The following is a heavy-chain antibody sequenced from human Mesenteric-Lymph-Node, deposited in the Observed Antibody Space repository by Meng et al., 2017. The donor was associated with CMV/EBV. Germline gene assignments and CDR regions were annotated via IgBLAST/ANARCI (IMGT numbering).Heavy chain of an antibody. CDR2: INGSPST. V-gene: IGHV3-23*01. CDR1: GFTFSSYW. Sequence: GESLKISCAASGFTFSSYWMSWVRQAPGKGLEWLSTINGSPSTYYADSVKGRFTISRDDSKSILYLQMNNLRAEDTALYYCAKGYCSRTTCYPISDYWGQGTLVTVSS. D-gene: IGHD2-2*01. J-gene: IGHJ4*02. CDR3: AKGYCSRTTCYPISDY.